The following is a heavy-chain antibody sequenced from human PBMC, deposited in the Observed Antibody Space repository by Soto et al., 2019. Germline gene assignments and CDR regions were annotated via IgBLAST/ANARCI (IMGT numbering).Heavy chain of an antibody. V-gene: IGHV4-30-2*01. Sequence: QVQLQESGSGLVKPSQTLVLTCTVSGDSISRDGSSWSWLRQPPGKGLEWIGYIYHSGATYYNPYLKCRVTTAVDKSKNQLSLRLASVTAAVTAVYYCDRERSYYFDYWGHGTLDTDSS. J-gene: IGHJ4*01. CDR3: DRERSYYFDY. CDR2: IYHSGAT. CDR1: GDSISRDGSS.